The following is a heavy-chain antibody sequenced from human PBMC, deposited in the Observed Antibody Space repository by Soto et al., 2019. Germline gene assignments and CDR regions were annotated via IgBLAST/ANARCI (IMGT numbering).Heavy chain of an antibody. Sequence: QVQLVQSGAEVKKPGTSVKVSCKASGYTFTGYYMHWVRQARGQGLEWMGWINPNSGGTNYAQKFQGWVTMTRDTSISTAYMELSRLRSDDTAVYYCVRAGDSSGYLDDAFDIWGQGTMVTVSS. J-gene: IGHJ3*02. D-gene: IGHD3-22*01. CDR1: GYTFTGYY. V-gene: IGHV1-2*04. CDR2: INPNSGGT. CDR3: VRAGDSSGYLDDAFDI.